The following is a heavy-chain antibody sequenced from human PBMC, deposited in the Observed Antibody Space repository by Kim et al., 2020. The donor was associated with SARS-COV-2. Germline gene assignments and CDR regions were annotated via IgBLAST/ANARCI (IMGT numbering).Heavy chain of an antibody. Sequence: SETLSLTCTVSGDSISSTSHYWDWIRQSPGRGLEWIGNIHSTGSTYYNASLRSRVTMSVDASRNQFSLTLTSVTAADTAIYYCARHVPRSNWFDPWGQGALVTVSS. CDR3: ARHVPRSNWFDP. D-gene: IGHD3-16*01. J-gene: IGHJ5*02. V-gene: IGHV4-39*01. CDR1: GDSISSTSHY. CDR2: IHSTGST.